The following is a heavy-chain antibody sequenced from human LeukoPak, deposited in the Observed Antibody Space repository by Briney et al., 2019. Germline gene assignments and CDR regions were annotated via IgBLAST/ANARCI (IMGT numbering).Heavy chain of an antibody. D-gene: IGHD2-8*01. CDR1: GYSFTTYW. J-gene: IGHJ4*02. CDR3: ARSSPYCTNGLCYREFNY. V-gene: IGHV5-51*01. CDR2: IYPGDSDT. Sequence: GESLKISCTASGYSFTTYWIGWVRQMPGAGLEWVGIIYPGDSDTRYSPSFQGQGTLSADKSINTAYLQWSSLKASDTAMYYSARSSPYCTNGLCYREFNYWGQGTLVTVSS.